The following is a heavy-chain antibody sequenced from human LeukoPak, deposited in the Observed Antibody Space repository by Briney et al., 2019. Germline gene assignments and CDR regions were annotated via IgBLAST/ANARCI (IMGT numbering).Heavy chain of an antibody. CDR2: ISSNGDNT. J-gene: IGHJ4*02. Sequence: GGSLRLSCSVSGFTFSTYVMHWVRQAAGKGLEYVSAISSNGDNTYYADSVKGRFTISRDNSKNTLYLQMSSLRADDTAVYYCVRGTGYWGQGTLVTVSS. V-gene: IGHV3-64D*06. CDR3: VRGTGY. CDR1: GFTFSTYV.